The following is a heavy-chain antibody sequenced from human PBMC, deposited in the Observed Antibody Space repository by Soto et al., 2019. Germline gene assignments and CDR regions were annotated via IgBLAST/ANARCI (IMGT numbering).Heavy chain of an antibody. CDR1: GYPFTGYY. Sequence: GSVKVSCKASGYPFTGYYMHWVRQAPGQGLEWMGWINPNSGGTNYAQKFQGRVTMTRDTAISTAYMALSRLRSYDTAGYYCLLGYCRSTSCYSAYYGMDVWGQGSTDTVSS. CDR3: LLGYCRSTSCYSAYYGMDV. D-gene: IGHD2-2*01. V-gene: IGHV1-2*02. J-gene: IGHJ6*02. CDR2: INPNSGGT.